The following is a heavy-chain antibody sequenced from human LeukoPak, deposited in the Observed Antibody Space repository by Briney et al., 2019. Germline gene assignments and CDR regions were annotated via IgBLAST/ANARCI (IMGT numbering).Heavy chain of an antibody. CDR1: GFTFSSYE. D-gene: IGHD6-13*01. J-gene: IGHJ4*02. Sequence: GGSLRLSCAASGFTFSSYEMNWVRQAPGKGLEWVSYISSSGSTIYYADSVKGRFTISRDNAKNSLYLQMNSLRAEDTAVYYCARGGAAAVEFDHWGQGTLVAVSS. V-gene: IGHV3-48*03. CDR3: ARGGAAAVEFDH. CDR2: ISSSGSTI.